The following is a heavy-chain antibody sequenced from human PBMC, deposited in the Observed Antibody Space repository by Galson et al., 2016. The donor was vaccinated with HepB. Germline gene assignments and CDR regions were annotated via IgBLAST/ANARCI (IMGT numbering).Heavy chain of an antibody. D-gene: IGHD5-18*01. V-gene: IGHV3-30*03. Sequence: SLRLSCAASGFTFSTYVMHWVRQAPGEGLEWVAVISSDGDNKHYGESVKDRFTISRDNSKTTLYLQMNSLRAEDTAVYYCVSGYSRDFEYWGQGALVTVSS. CDR2: ISSDGDNK. CDR1: GFTFSTYV. J-gene: IGHJ4*02. CDR3: VSGYSRDFEY.